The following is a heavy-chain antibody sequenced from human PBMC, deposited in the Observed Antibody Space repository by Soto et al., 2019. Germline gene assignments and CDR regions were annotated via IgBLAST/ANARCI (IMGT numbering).Heavy chain of an antibody. CDR3: VRDGSKTLRDCFDP. CDR1: GGSMSKFY. J-gene: IGHJ5*02. V-gene: IGHV4-4*07. CDR2: VYATGTS. Sequence: SETLSLACSVSGGSMSKFYWSWIRKTAGKGLEWMGRVYATGTSDYNPSLMSRIAMSVDISKKTFSLRLRSVTAADTGVYYCVRDGSKTLRDCFDPWGQGILVTVSS.